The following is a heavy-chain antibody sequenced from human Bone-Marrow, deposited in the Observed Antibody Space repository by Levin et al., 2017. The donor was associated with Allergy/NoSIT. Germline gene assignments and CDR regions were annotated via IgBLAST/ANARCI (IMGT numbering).Heavy chain of an antibody. V-gene: IGHV4-59*13. CDR3: ARLRPGLNVDWPALGDSSYYMDV. D-gene: IGHD3-9*01. CDR1: CGPLTTYY. Sequence: SQTLSLTCSVSCGPLTTYYWSWIRHPPGKGLEWIGYIYHTGSTRYNSSLKSRVTISIHTSKSHFALHLTPVTAADTAVNYCARLRPGLNVDWPALGDSSYYMDVWGTGTTVTVSS. CDR2: IYHTGST. J-gene: IGHJ6*03.